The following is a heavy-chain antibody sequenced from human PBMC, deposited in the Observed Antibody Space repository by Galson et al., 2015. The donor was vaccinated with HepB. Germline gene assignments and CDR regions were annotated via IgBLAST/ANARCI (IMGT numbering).Heavy chain of an antibody. V-gene: IGHV3-7*01. CDR1: GFTFSSYW. Sequence: SLRLSCAASGFTFSSYWMSWVRQAPGKGLEWVANIKQDGSEKYYVDSVKGRFTISRDNAKNSLYLQMNSLRAEDTAVYYCTSVPHYGDYVDYWGQGTLVTVSS. J-gene: IGHJ4*02. CDR2: IKQDGSEK. D-gene: IGHD4-17*01. CDR3: TSVPHYGDYVDY.